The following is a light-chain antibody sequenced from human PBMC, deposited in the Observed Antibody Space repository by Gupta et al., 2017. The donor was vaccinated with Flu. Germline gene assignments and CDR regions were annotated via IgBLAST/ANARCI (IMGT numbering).Light chain of an antibody. J-gene: IGLJ3*02. Sequence: VTIACSGSSSNIGRGTVSWYQQLPGTDPKLLVYGHDQRPSGVPDRFSGSKSGTSASLAISDLQSEDAGDYYCAAWDDRLTGVLFGGGTRVTVL. V-gene: IGLV1-44*01. CDR2: GHD. CDR1: SSNIGRGT. CDR3: AAWDDRLTGVL.